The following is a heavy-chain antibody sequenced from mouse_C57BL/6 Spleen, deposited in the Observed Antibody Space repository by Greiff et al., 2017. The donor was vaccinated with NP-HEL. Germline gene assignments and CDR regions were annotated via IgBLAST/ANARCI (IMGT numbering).Heavy chain of an antibody. CDR2: INYDGSST. CDR1: GFTFSDYY. J-gene: IGHJ4*01. V-gene: IGHV5-16*01. Sequence: EVQGVESEGGLVQPGISLHLSCTSSGFTFSDYYMAWVRQVPEKGLEWVANINYDGSSTYYLDSLKSRFIISRDNAKNILYLQMSSLKSEDTATDYCARVNWDDYAMDYWGQGTSVTVSS. D-gene: IGHD4-1*02. CDR3: ARVNWDDYAMDY.